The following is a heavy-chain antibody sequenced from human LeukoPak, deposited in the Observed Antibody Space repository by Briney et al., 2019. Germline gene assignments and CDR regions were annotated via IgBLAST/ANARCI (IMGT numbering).Heavy chain of an antibody. CDR1: GYSISSGYY. CDR3: ARHTSFLYYYDSSGFDY. V-gene: IGHV4-38-2*01. CDR2: IYHSGST. Sequence: SETLSLTCAVSGYSISSGYYWGWIRQPPGKGLEWIGSIYHSGSTYYNPSLKSRVTISVDTSKNQFPLKLSSVTAADTAVYYCARHTSFLYYYDSSGFDYWGQGTLVTVSS. D-gene: IGHD3-22*01. J-gene: IGHJ4*02.